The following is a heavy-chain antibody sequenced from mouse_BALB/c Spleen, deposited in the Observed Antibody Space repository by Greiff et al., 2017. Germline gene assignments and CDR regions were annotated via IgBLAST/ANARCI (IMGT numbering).Heavy chain of an antibody. CDR2: ISSGGSYT. D-gene: IGHD1-1*01. J-gene: IGHJ4*01. CDR3: ARHGTTVVARGMDY. V-gene: IGHV5-6*02. CDR1: GFTFSSYG. Sequence: DVMLVESGGDLVKPGGSLKLSCAASGFTFSSYGMSWVRQTPDKRLEWVATISSGGSYTYYPDSVKGRFTISRDNAKNTLYLQMSSLKSEDTAMYYCARHGTTVVARGMDYWGQGTSVTVSS.